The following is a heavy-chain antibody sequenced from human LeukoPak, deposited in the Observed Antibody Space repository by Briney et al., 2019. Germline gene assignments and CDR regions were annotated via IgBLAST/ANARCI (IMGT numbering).Heavy chain of an antibody. V-gene: IGHV4-59*08. CDR3: ARHSGSYDSRAYFNY. J-gene: IGHJ4*02. CDR2: IYYTGST. D-gene: IGHD3-22*01. Sequence: SETLSLTCTVSGGSINTYYWSWIPQPPGKGLEWIGFIYYTGSTNYNPSLKSRVTVSVDTSKNQFSLKLSSVTAADTAVYYCARHSGSYDSRAYFNYWGQGTLVTVSS. CDR1: GGSINTYY.